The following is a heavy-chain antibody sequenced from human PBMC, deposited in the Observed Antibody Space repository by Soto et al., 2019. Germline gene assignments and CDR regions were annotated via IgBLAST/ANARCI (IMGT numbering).Heavy chain of an antibody. CDR2: ISYDGSNK. D-gene: IGHD6-13*01. CDR1: GFTFSSYA. V-gene: IGHV3-30-3*01. Sequence: PGGFLRLSCAASGFTFSSYAMHWVRQAPGKGLEWVAVISYDGSNKYYADSVKGRFTISRDNSKNTLYLQMNSLRAEDTAVYYCARGPYSSSFYYYYYGMDVWGQGTTVTVSS. J-gene: IGHJ6*02. CDR3: ARGPYSSSFYYYYYGMDV.